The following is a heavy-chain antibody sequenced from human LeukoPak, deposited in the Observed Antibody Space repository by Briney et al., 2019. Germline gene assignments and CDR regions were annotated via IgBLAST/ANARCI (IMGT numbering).Heavy chain of an antibody. CDR2: ISTSSSYI. J-gene: IGHJ4*02. D-gene: IGHD3-3*01. Sequence: TGGTLRLSCAVSGFTFSNYGMSWVRQAPGKGLEWVSFISTSSSYIYHADSVKGRFTISRDNAKNSLYLQMSSLRAEDTAVYYCARWYYDFWSGYYAYWGQGTLVTVSS. CDR1: GFTFSNYG. V-gene: IGHV3-21*06. CDR3: ARWYYDFWSGYYAY.